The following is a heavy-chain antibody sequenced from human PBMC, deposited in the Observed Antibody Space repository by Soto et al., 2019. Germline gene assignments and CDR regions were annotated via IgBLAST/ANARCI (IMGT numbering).Heavy chain of an antibody. CDR3: FETSGHQWYYMDV. D-gene: IGHD2-15*01. J-gene: IGHJ6*03. CDR2: TYYRSRWYN. V-gene: IGHV6-1*01. Sequence: SQTLSLTCAISGDSVSSKSNAWNWIRLSPSRGLEWLARTYYRSRWYNDYAVSVRSRITVNPDTSKNQFSLQLTSVTPEDTAVYYFFETSGHQWYYMDVWGRGTSVTGSS. CDR1: GDSVSSKSNA.